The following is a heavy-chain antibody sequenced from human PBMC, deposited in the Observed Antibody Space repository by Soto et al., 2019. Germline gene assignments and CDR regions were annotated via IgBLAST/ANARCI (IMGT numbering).Heavy chain of an antibody. V-gene: IGHV5-51*01. Sequence: PGESLKISCKGSGYSFTSFWIGWVRQIPGKGLEWMGIIYPGDSDTRYSPSFQGQVTISADKSISTAYLQWSSLKASDTAMYYCARRYSSSWGDYYYYMDVWGKGTTVTVSS. J-gene: IGHJ6*03. D-gene: IGHD6-6*01. CDR2: IYPGDSDT. CDR1: GYSFTSFW. CDR3: ARRYSSSWGDYYYYMDV.